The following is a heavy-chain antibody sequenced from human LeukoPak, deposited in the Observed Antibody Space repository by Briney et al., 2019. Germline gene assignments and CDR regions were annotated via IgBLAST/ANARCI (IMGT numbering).Heavy chain of an antibody. CDR2: IRSKANSYAT. CDR1: GFTFSGSA. J-gene: IGHJ6*03. CDR3: TRGYSYGYYYYYMDV. V-gene: IGHV3-73*01. D-gene: IGHD5-18*01. Sequence: PGGSLRLSCAASGFTFSGSAMHWVRQASGKGLEWVGRIRSKANSYATAYAASVKGRFTISRDDSKNTAYLQMNSLKTEDTAVYYCTRGYSYGYYYYYMDVWGKGTTVTVSS.